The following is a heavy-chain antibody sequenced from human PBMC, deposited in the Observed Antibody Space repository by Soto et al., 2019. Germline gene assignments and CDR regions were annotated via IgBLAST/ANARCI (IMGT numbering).Heavy chain of an antibody. CDR1: GYSFTIYW. J-gene: IGHJ6*01. CDR2: IDPSDSYT. CDR3: ASPRKQLVNYYYHGMDV. V-gene: IGHV5-10-1*01. D-gene: IGHD6-13*01. Sequence: GESLEISCKCSGYSFTIYWISWVRQMPGKGLEWMGRIDPSDSYTNYSPSFQGHVTISADKSISTAYLQWSSLKASDTAMYYCASPRKQLVNYYYHGMDVWGQVSAVTISS.